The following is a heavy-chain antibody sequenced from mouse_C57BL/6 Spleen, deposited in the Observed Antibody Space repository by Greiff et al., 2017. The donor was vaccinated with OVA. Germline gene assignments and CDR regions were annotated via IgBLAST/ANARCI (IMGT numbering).Heavy chain of an antibody. CDR1: GYTFTDYY. CDR3: ARRVAYYSNSYYFDY. V-gene: IGHV1-26*01. Sequence: VQLQQSGPELVKPGASVKISCKASGYTFTDYYMNWVKQSHGKSLEWIGDINPNNGGTSYNQKFKGKATLTVDKSSSTAYMELRSLTSDDSAVYYCARRVAYYSNSYYFDYWGQGTTLTVSS. J-gene: IGHJ2*01. D-gene: IGHD2-5*01. CDR2: INPNNGGT.